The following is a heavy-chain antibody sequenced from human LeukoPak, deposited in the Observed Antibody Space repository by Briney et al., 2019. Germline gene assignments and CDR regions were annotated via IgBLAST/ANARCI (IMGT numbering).Heavy chain of an antibody. CDR1: GGSFSGYY. V-gene: IGHV4-34*01. J-gene: IGHJ4*02. CDR3: AIEGGPSFDY. CDR2: VNHSGST. Sequence: SETLSLTCAVYGGSFSGYYWSWIRQPPGKGLEWIGEVNHSGSTNYNPSIKSRVTISVDTSTNQFSLMLSSVTAADTTVYYFAIEGGPSFDYWGQVTL. D-gene: IGHD2-15*01.